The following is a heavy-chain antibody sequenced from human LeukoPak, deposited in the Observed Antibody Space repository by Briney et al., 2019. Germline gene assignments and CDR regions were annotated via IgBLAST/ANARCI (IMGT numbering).Heavy chain of an antibody. Sequence: SETLSLTCTVSGGSISSSSYYWGWIRQPPGKGLEWIGSIYYSGSTYYNPSLKSRVTISVDTSKNQFSLKLSSATAADTAMYYCARSHRFGSYYNYWGQGTLVTVSS. CDR3: ARSHRFGSYYNY. CDR1: GGSISSSSYY. D-gene: IGHD3-10*01. J-gene: IGHJ4*02. V-gene: IGHV4-39*01. CDR2: IYYSGST.